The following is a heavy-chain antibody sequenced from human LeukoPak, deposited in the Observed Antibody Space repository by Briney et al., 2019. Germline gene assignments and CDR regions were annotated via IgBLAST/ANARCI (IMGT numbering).Heavy chain of an antibody. J-gene: IGHJ5*02. V-gene: IGHV4-4*07. D-gene: IGHD6-19*01. CDR1: GGSISSYY. CDR2: IYTSGST. Sequence: SETLSLTCTVSGGSISSYYWSWIRQPAGKGLEWIGRIYTSGSTNYNPSLKSRVTMSVDTSKNQFSLKLSSVTAADTAVYYCARGHSSGWYTGLGLYNWFDPWGQGTLVTVSS. CDR3: ARGHSSGWYTGLGLYNWFDP.